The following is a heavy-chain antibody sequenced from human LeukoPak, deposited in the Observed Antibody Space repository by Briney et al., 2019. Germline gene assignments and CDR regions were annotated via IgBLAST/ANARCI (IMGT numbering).Heavy chain of an antibody. CDR1: GFTFSSYA. J-gene: IGHJ3*02. Sequence: PGGSLRLSCAASGFTFSSYAMSWVRQAPGEGLEWVSAISGSGGSTYYADSVKGRFTISRDNAKNSLYLQMNSLRAEDTAVYYCARGGSYYDFWSGYMGLDDAFDIWGQGTMVTVSS. CDR3: ARGGSYYDFWSGYMGLDDAFDI. V-gene: IGHV3-23*01. CDR2: ISGSGGST. D-gene: IGHD3-3*01.